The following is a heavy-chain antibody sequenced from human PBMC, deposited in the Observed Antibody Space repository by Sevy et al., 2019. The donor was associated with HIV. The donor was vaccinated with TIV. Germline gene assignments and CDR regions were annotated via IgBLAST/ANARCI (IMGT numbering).Heavy chain of an antibody. D-gene: IGHD3-16*01. J-gene: IGHJ4*02. CDR1: GLTLTTTG. CDR2: VTSDGTT. V-gene: IGHV3-23*01. CDR3: AGGDTTMITDLDY. Sequence: QAGGSLRLSCAASGLTLTTTGMSWVRQAPGKGLEWVAGVTSDGTTYYADSVRDRFTVSRDNSKNTLYLQLNSLRADDTAVFYCAGGDTTMITDLDYWGQGTLVTVSS.